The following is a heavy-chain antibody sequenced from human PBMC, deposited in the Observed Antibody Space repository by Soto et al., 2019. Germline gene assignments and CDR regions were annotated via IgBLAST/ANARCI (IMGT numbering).Heavy chain of an antibody. CDR2: INHSGST. CDR3: ARDRIVLVPAAIQAHYGMDV. D-gene: IGHD2-2*01. Sequence: SETLSLTCAVYGGSFSGYCWSWIRQPPGKGLEWIGEINHSGSTNYNPSLKSRVTISVDTSKNQFSLKLSSVTAADTAVYYCARDRIVLVPAAIQAHYGMDVWGQGTTVTVSS. J-gene: IGHJ6*02. CDR1: GGSFSGYC. V-gene: IGHV4-34*01.